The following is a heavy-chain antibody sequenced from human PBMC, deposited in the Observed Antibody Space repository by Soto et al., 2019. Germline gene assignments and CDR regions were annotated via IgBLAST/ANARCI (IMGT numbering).Heavy chain of an antibody. CDR3: ARTYSYDLNPFDY. Sequence: QVQLVESGGGVVQPGRSLRLSCAASGFTFSSYGMHWVRQAPGKGLEWVAVIWYDGSNKYYADSVKGRFTISRANSKNTLYLQMNSLRAEDTAVYYCARTYSYDLNPFDYWGQGTLVTVSS. J-gene: IGHJ4*02. CDR1: GFTFSSYG. V-gene: IGHV3-33*01. D-gene: IGHD5-18*01. CDR2: IWYDGSNK.